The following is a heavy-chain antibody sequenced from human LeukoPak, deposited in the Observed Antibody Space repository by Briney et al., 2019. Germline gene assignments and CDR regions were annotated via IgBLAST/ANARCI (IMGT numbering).Heavy chain of an antibody. V-gene: IGHV3-74*01. CDR2: TNSDGSST. CDR3: ASLTGKDV. Sequence: GGSLRLSCAASGFTFSSYWMHWVRQAPGKGLVWVSRTNSDGSSTSYADSVKGRFTISRDNAKNTLYLQMNSLRAEDTAVYYCASLTGKDVWGKGTTVTISS. CDR1: GFTFSSYW. J-gene: IGHJ6*04.